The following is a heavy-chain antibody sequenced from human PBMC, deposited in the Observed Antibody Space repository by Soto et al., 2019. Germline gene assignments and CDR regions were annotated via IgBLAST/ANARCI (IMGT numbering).Heavy chain of an antibody. V-gene: IGHV1-18*04. D-gene: IGHD5-12*01. Sequence: GASVKVSCKASGYTFTSYGISWVRQAPGQGLEWMGWISAYNGNTNYAQKLQGRVTMTTDTSTSTAYMELRSLRSDDTAVYYCARDHLRTGMVATRTFYRFDPWGQGTLVTVYS. CDR2: ISAYNGNT. J-gene: IGHJ5*02. CDR3: ARDHLRTGMVATRTFYRFDP. CDR1: GYTFTSYG.